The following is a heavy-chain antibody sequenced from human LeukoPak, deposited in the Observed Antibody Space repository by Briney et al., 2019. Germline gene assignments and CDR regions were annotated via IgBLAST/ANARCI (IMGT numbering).Heavy chain of an antibody. J-gene: IGHJ4*02. D-gene: IGHD3-10*01. Sequence: ISSSSTIYYADSVKGRFTISRDNAKNSLYLQMNSLRAEDTAVYYCARDSYGSGSYYRIDYWGQGTLVTVSS. CDR2: ISSSSTI. CDR3: ARDSYGSGSYYRIDY. V-gene: IGHV3-69-1*01.